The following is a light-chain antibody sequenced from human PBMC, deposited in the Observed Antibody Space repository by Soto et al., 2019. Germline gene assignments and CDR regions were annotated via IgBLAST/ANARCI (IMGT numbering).Light chain of an antibody. V-gene: IGLV1-51*01. Sequence: QSVLTQPPSVSAAPGQKVTISCCGSTSNIGNNYASWYQQLPGKAPRLLIYDSDKRPSGIPDRFSGSKSGTSATLGITGLQTGDEADYYCGSWDSSLSAAVFGGGTKVTVL. J-gene: IGLJ2*01. CDR2: DSD. CDR3: GSWDSSLSAAV. CDR1: TSNIGNNY.